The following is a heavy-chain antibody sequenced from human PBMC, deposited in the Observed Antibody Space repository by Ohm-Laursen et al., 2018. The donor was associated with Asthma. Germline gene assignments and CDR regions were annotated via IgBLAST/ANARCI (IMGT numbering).Heavy chain of an antibody. D-gene: IGHD2-21*01. CDR2: IYIRNT. CDR1: AYSLTSYA. CDR3: VRDVVDRFDF. Sequence: ASVKVSCNPSAYSLTSYALSWVRQAPGQRPEWMGWIYIRNTNYAPRFRDRITMTTDASTNTAYMELGSLRSDDTAVYYCVRDVVDRFDFWGQGSLVIVSS. J-gene: IGHJ4*02. V-gene: IGHV1-18*01.